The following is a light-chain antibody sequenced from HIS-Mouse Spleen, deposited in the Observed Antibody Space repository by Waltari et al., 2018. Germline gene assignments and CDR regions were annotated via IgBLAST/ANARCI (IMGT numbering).Light chain of an antibody. V-gene: IGLV1-51*01. CDR3: GTWDSSLSAGGV. Sequence: QSVLTQPPSVSAAPGQKVTISCSGSSSNIGHNYVSWSQQLPGTAPKLLIYDNNKRPSGIPDRFSGSKSGTSATLGITGLQTGDEADYYCGTWDSSLSAGGVFGTGTKVTVL. CDR2: DNN. CDR1: SSNIGHNY. J-gene: IGLJ1*01.